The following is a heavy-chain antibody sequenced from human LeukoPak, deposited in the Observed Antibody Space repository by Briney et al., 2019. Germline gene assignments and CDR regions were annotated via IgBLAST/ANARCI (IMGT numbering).Heavy chain of an antibody. CDR1: GGTFSSYT. V-gene: IGHV1-69*05. J-gene: IGHJ5*02. CDR3: ASYRQWELDP. D-gene: IGHD1-26*01. Sequence: ASVKVSCKASGGTFSSYTISWVRQAPGQGLEWMGRIIPIFGTANYAQKFQGRVTITTDESTSTAYMELSSLRSEDTAVYYCASYRQWELDPWGQGTLVTVSS. CDR2: IIPIFGTA.